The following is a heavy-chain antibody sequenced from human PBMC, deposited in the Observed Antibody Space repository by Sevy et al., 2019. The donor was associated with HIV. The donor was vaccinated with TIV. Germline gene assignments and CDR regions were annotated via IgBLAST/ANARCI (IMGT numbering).Heavy chain of an antibody. V-gene: IGHV3-23*01. CDR2: ISGSGGST. D-gene: IGHD3-22*01. J-gene: IGHJ4*02. CDR3: AILGTYYYDGSGYYYQVPSDY. CDR1: GFSFRDHA. Sequence: GGSLRLSCAASGFSFRDHAMSWVRQAPGKGLEWVSTISGSGGSTYYADSVKGRFTISRDNFKNTLYLQMNSLRAEDTAVYYCAILGTYYYDGSGYYYQVPSDYWGQGTLVTVSS.